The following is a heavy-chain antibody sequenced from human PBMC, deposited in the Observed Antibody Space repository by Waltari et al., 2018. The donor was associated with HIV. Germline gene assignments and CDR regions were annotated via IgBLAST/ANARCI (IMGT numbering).Heavy chain of an antibody. D-gene: IGHD5-12*01. Sequence: QLQLVQSGAEVKKPGSSVKVSCRASGDSFGNYAVSWVRQAPGQGLEWMGGTGHAYCTKNYALSLQDRLVVAAAESTGTVYIVLSGLTSEATAIYSCARGDPYNHYDRYYFDLWGQGTLVTVSS. V-gene: IGHV1-69*01. CDR1: GDSFGNYA. CDR2: TGHAYCTK. J-gene: IGHJ4*02. CDR3: ARGDPYNHYDRYYFDL.